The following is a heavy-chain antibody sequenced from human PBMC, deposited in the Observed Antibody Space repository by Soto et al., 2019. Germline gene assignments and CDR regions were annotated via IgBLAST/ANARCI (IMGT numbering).Heavy chain of an antibody. D-gene: IGHD2-15*01. CDR2: IKPDGSEK. J-gene: IGHJ4*02. CDR3: ARDWGYCSGATCYSVLDY. V-gene: IGHV3-7*01. CDR1: GFTFSTYW. Sequence: EVQLVESGGGLVQPGGSLRLSCAVSGFTFSTYWMDWVRQAPGKGLEWVAKIKPDGSEKNYVDSVKGRFTISRDNAKSSLYLQMNRLRPEDTAVYYCARDWGYCSGATCYSVLDYWGQGTLVTVSS.